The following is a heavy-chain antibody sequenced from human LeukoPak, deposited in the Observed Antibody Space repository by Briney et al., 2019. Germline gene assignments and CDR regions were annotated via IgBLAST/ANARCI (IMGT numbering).Heavy chain of an antibody. Sequence: GVSLRLSCAVSGFTFSGFWMSWSRQAPGKGLEWVASINSDGSEGYYADVVKGRFTISRDNAKNSLYLQINSLRAEDTAVYYCARSSYSSSSSVWGQGTMVTVSS. CDR2: INSDGSEG. J-gene: IGHJ3*01. D-gene: IGHD6-6*01. CDR3: ARSSYSSSSSV. CDR1: GFTFSGFW. V-gene: IGHV3-7*03.